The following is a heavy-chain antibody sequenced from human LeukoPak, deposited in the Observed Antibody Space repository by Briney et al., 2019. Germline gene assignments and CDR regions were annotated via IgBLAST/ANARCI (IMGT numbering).Heavy chain of an antibody. CDR2: IIPIFGIA. CDR3: AREGYSYDNA. CDR1: GGTFSSYA. J-gene: IGHJ5*02. Sequence: ASVKVSCKASGGTFSSYAISWVRQAPGQGLEWMGRIIPIFGIANYAQKFQGRVTITADKSTSTAYMELSSLRSEDTAVYYCAREGYSYDNAWGQGTLVTVSS. V-gene: IGHV1-69*04. D-gene: IGHD5-18*01.